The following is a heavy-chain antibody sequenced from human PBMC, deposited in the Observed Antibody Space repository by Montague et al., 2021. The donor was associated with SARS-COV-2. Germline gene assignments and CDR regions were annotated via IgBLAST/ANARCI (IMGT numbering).Heavy chain of an antibody. V-gene: IGHV4-59*01. D-gene: IGHD2-21*01. CDR3: ARVEGMIGRITHFDY. CDR1: GASMKSYY. CDR2: TYYSGST. Sequence: SETLSLTCSVSGASMKSYYWTWVRQSPGKGLQWIGYTYYSGSTSYDPSLQSRLTMTVDTSKNQFTLRLMSVTAADSAVYYCARVEGMIGRITHFDYWGQGLPVTVSS. J-gene: IGHJ4*02.